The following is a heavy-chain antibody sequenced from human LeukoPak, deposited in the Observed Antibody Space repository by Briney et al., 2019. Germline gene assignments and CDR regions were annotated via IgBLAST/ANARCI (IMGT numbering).Heavy chain of an antibody. Sequence: SGPTLVKPTQTLTLTCTFSGFSLSTSGVGVAWIRQPPGKALGWLASIYWDDDKRYSPSLKSRLTITKYTSKTQVVLTMTNMDPVDTATYYCAHKHTTMVYFDFWGQGTLVTVSS. CDR1: GFSLSTSGVG. J-gene: IGHJ4*02. CDR3: AHKHTTMVYFDF. D-gene: IGHD5-18*01. CDR2: IYWDDDK. V-gene: IGHV2-5*02.